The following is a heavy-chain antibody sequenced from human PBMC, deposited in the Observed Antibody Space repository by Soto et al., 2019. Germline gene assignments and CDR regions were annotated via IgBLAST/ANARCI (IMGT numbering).Heavy chain of an antibody. CDR1: GYTFTGYY. V-gene: IGHV1-2*04. CDR2: INPNSGGT. Sequence: GASVKVSCKACGYTFTGYYMHWVRQAPGQGLEWMGWINPNSGGTNYAQKFQGWVTMTRDTSISTAYMELSRLRSDDTAVYYCARGIMAGAGQEPGSAFDIWGQGTRVNVAS. CDR3: ARGIMAGAGQEPGSAFDI. D-gene: IGHD6-19*01. J-gene: IGHJ3*02.